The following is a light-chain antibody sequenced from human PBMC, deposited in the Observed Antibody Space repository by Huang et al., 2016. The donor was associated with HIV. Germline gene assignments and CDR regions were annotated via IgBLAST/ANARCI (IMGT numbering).Light chain of an antibody. CDR3: QQYDNLPR. CDR1: QDIGND. V-gene: IGKV1-33*01. J-gene: IGKJ4*01. Sequence: DIQMTQSPSSLSASVGDRVTITCQASQDIGNDLNWYQQTPGKAPKLLIYDAYNLETGVTSRCSGSGAGTDFTVTISGLQPEDNATYYCQQYDNLPRFGGGTKVEIK. CDR2: DAY.